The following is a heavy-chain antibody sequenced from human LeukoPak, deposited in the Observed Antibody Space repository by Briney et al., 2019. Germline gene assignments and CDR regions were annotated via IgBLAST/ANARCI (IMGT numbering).Heavy chain of an antibody. V-gene: IGHV1-2*06. CDR3: ASEQETYYYYGMDV. CDR1: GYTFTGYY. Sequence: ASVKVSCKASGYTFTGYYMHWVRQAPGQGLEWMGRINPNSGGTNYAQKFQGRVTMTRDTSISTAYMELSRLRSDDTAVYYCASEQETYYYYGMDVWGQGTTVTVSS. CDR2: INPNSGGT. J-gene: IGHJ6*02.